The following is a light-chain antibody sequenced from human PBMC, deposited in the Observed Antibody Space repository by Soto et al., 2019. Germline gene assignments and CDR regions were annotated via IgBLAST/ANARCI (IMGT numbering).Light chain of an antibody. V-gene: IGKV3-15*01. J-gene: IGKJ4*01. CDR2: DAS. CDR3: QQYNNWPLT. Sequence: ETVMTQSPATLSVSPGEGATLSCRASQTINNNLAWYQQKPGQAPRLLIYDASTRATGIPATLSGRGSGTEFTLTISSLESQDFAVYYCQQYNNWPLTFGAGTKGDI. CDR1: QTINNN.